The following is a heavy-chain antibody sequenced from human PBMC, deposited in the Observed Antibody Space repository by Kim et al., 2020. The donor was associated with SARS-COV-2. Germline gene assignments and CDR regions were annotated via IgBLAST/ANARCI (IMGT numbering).Heavy chain of an antibody. V-gene: IGHV4-39*01. J-gene: IGHJ3*01. CDR3: ARRNSDWNDAFDV. Sequence: YNRSLKRTLTISPDTSRGQFSLNLHAVSAADTAVYYCARRNSDWNDAFDVWGQGTMVTVSS. D-gene: IGHD6-19*01.